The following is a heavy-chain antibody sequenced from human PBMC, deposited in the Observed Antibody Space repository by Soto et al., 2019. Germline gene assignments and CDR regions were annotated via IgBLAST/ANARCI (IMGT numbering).Heavy chain of an antibody. Sequence: QVQLVQSGAEVKKPGASVKVSCKASGYTFTSYDINWVRQATGQGLEWMGWMNPNSGNTAYAQKFQGRVTMTRNTSISTAYMELSSLRSEDTAVYYCARDPSQQHQSYSYYFAMDVWGQGTTVTVSS. CDR1: GYTFTSYD. V-gene: IGHV1-8*01. J-gene: IGHJ6*02. CDR2: MNPNSGNT. D-gene: IGHD6-13*01. CDR3: ARDPSQQHQSYSYYFAMDV.